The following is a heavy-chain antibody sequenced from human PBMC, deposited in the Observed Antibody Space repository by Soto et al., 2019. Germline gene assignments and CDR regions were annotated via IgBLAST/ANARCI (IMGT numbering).Heavy chain of an antibody. CDR2: IYYSGST. CDR1: GGSISSGGYY. Sequence: PSETLSLTCTVSGGSISSGGYYWSWIRQHPGKGLEWIGYIYYSGSTYYNPSLKSRVTISVDTSKNQFSLKLSSVTAADTAVYYCARMVRGIWSGYPVYYYYYMVVWGKGTTVTVSS. D-gene: IGHD3-3*01. J-gene: IGHJ6*03. CDR3: ARMVRGIWSGYPVYYYYYMVV. V-gene: IGHV4-31*03.